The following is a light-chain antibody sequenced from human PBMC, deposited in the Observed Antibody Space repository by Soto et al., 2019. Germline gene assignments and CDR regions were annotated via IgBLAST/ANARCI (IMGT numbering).Light chain of an antibody. J-gene: IGKJ3*01. CDR3: QQDGSSHPIT. Sequence: EIVLTQSPGTLSLSPGERATLSCRASQSVSSNYLAWYQQKPGQAPRLLIYGASSRATGIPDRFSGSGSGTDFTLTISRLEPEDFAVYYCQQDGSSHPITFGPGTKVDI. V-gene: IGKV3-20*01. CDR1: QSVSSNY. CDR2: GAS.